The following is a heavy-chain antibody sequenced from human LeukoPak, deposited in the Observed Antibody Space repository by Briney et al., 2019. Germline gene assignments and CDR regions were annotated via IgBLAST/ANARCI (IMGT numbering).Heavy chain of an antibody. CDR3: AKDTSRAGYSYGSDDY. J-gene: IGHJ4*02. CDR2: ISGSGGST. Sequence: GGSLRLSCAASGFTFSSYAMSWVRQAPGKGLEWVSAISGSGGSTYYADSVKGRFTISRDNSKNTLYLQMNSLRAEDTAVYYCAKDTSRAGYSYGSDDYWGQGTLVTVSS. D-gene: IGHD5-18*01. V-gene: IGHV3-23*01. CDR1: GFTFSSYA.